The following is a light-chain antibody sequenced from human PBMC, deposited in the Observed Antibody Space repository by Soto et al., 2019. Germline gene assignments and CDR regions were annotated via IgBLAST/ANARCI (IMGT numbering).Light chain of an antibody. CDR3: QHYNSYSEA. CDR1: QSISSY. V-gene: IGKV1-39*01. CDR2: AAS. J-gene: IGKJ1*01. Sequence: DIQMTPSPSSLSASVGDRVTLTCRASQSISSYLNWYQQKPGKAPKLLIYAASSLQSGVPSRFSGSGSGTDFTLTISSLQPDDFATYYCQHYNSYSEAFGQGTKVNI.